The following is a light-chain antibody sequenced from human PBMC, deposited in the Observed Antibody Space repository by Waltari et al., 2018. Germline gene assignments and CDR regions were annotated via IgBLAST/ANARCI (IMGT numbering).Light chain of an antibody. CDR2: LGS. CDR3: MQALQTPT. J-gene: IGKJ5*01. Sequence: DIVMTQSPLSLPVTPGEPASISCRSSQSLLYNNEYHYLDWYLQKPGQSPQLLIYLGSTRAAGVPDRFSGSGSGTDFTLKINRVEAEDVGVYYCMQALQTPTFGQGTRLEIK. CDR1: QSLLYNNEYHY. V-gene: IGKV2-28*01.